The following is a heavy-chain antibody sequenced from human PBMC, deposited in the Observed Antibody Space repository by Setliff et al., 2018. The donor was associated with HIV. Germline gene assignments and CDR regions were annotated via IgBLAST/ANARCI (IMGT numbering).Heavy chain of an antibody. Sequence: ASVKVSCKASGYTFTGYYLHWVRQAPGQGLEWMGRINPNSGGKNYAQKFQGRFTMTRDTSISTAYMELSRLRPDDTAVYYCVILGQLYPAWGQGTLVTVSS. CDR2: INPNSGGK. V-gene: IGHV1-2*06. CDR3: VILGQLYPA. D-gene: IGHD2-2*02. CDR1: GYTFTGYY. J-gene: IGHJ4*02.